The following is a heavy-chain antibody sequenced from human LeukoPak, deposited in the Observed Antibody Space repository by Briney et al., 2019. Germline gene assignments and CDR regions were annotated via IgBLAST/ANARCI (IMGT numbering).Heavy chain of an antibody. D-gene: IGHD3-22*01. CDR3: ARYYYDSSGYYYLDY. V-gene: IGHV4-39*01. CDR1: GGSIGSSSYY. Sequence: PSETLSLTCTVSGGSIGSSSYYWGWIRQPPGKGLEWIGSMYYSGSTNYSPSLKSRVTISGDTSKSQFSLKLGSVTAADTAVYYCARYYYDSSGYYYLDYWGQGTLVTVSS. CDR2: MYYSGST. J-gene: IGHJ4*02.